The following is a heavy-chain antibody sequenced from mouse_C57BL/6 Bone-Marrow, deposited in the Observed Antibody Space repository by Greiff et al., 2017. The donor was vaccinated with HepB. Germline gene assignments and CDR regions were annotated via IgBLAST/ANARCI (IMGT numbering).Heavy chain of an antibody. CDR1: GFNIKDDY. D-gene: IGHD1-1*01. V-gene: IGHV14-4*01. Sequence: EVKVVESGAELVRPGASVKLSCTASGFNIKDDYMHWVKQRPEQGLEWIGWIDPENGDTEYASKFQGKATITADTSSNTAYLQLSSLTSEDTAVYYCTTRGYYYGSSYGYWGQGTTLTVSS. CDR2: IDPENGDT. CDR3: TTRGYYYGSSYGY. J-gene: IGHJ2*01.